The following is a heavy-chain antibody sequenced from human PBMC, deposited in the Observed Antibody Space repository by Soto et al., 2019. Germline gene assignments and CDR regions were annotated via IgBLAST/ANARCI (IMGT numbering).Heavy chain of an antibody. Sequence: QVQLVQSGAEVKKPGSSVKVSCKISGGTFSSYAISWVRQAPGQGLELMGGIIPMLGAPNYAQKFQGRVTVTADESTTTAYMEVSSLTSEDTAVYYCARAIYASSGYPPDYWGQGTLVIVSS. D-gene: IGHD3-22*01. V-gene: IGHV1-69*12. CDR3: ARAIYASSGYPPDY. CDR1: GGTFSSYA. J-gene: IGHJ4*02. CDR2: IIPMLGAP.